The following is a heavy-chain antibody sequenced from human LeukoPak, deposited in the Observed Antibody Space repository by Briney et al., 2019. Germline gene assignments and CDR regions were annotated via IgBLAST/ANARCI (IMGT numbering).Heavy chain of an antibody. D-gene: IGHD6-19*01. CDR2: INGDGSTI. CDR1: GFTFNGHW. V-gene: IGHV3-74*01. Sequence: GGSLRLSCEASGFTFNGHWMHWARQAPGKGLVWVSLINGDGSTISYADSVKGRFTISRDNAKNRLYLQMNSLGAEDTAVYYCARDPAVAGIPGGMDVWGKGTTVTVSS. CDR3: ARDPAVAGIPGGMDV. J-gene: IGHJ6*03.